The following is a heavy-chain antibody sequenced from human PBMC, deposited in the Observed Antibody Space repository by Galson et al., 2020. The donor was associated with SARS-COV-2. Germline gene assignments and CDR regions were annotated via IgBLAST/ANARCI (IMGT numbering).Heavy chain of an antibody. D-gene: IGHD3-10*01. J-gene: IGHJ4*02. V-gene: IGHV4-4*02. CDR1: GDSISSSSW. Sequence: ASETLSLTCAVSGDSISSSSWWSWVRQPPGKGLEWIGEIYHSGSTNYNPSLKSRVTISVDKSKNQFSLKLSSVTAADTAVFFCASRDYGLGNKFDYWGQGTLVTVSS. CDR3: ASRDYGLGNKFDY. CDR2: IYHSGST.